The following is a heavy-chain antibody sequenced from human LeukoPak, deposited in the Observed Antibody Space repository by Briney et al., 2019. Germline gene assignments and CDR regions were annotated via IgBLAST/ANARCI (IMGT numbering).Heavy chain of an antibody. CDR2: ISAYNGNT. V-gene: IGHV1-18*01. D-gene: IGHD3-22*01. J-gene: IGHJ5*02. CDR1: GYTFTSYG. Sequence: ASVKVSCKASGYTFTSYGISWVRQAPGQGLEWMGWISAYNGNTNYAQKLQGRVTMTTDTSTSTAYMELRSLRSDDTAVYYCAVHYYDSSGYYASLNAWGQGTLVTVSS. CDR3: AVHYYDSSGYYASLNA.